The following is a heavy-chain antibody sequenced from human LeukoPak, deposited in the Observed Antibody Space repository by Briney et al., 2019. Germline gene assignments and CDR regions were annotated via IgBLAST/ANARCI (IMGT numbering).Heavy chain of an antibody. CDR1: GFTFNNYG. D-gene: IGHD3-9*01. CDR2: ISGSGFNT. V-gene: IGHV3-23*01. CDR3: AVSVRFERVWHYFNN. J-gene: IGHJ4*02. Sequence: PGGSLRLSCAVSGFTFNNYGMSWVRQAPGKGLEWVSAISGSGFNTYYADSVKGRFTISRDNSKTTVFLQMNSLRAEDTAVYYCAVSVRFERVWHYFNNWGQGTQVTVSS.